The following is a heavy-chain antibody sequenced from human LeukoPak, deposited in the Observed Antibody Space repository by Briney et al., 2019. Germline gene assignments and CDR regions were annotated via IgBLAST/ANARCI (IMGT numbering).Heavy chain of an antibody. V-gene: IGHV3-74*01. Sequence: GGSLTLFCAASGFTFSSYWMHWVRQVTGKGLVWVARINPGGSSITYADSVKGRFTISRDNAKNTLYLQMDSLRAEDTGVYYCARSNQADDYWGQGTLVTVSS. CDR1: GFTFSSYW. CDR2: INPGGSSI. J-gene: IGHJ4*02. D-gene: IGHD1-14*01. CDR3: ARSNQADDY.